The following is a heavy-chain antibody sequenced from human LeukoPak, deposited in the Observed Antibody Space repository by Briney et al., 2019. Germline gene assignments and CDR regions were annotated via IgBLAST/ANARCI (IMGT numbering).Heavy chain of an antibody. CDR2: ISYDGNNR. D-gene: IGHD6-13*01. CDR3: AKDQDIAAADYYYDY. CDR1: GFTFSSYG. V-gene: IGHV3-30*18. J-gene: IGHJ4*02. Sequence: GGSLRLSCAASGFTFSSYGMHWVRQAPGKGLEWVAVISYDGNNRYSADSVKGRFTISRDNSKNTLYLQMNSLRAEDTAVYYCAKDQDIAAADYYYDYWGQGTLVTVSS.